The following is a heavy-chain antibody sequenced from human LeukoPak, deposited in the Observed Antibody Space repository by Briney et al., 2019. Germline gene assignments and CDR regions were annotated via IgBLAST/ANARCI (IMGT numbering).Heavy chain of an antibody. CDR1: GGSISSGSYY. V-gene: IGHV4-61*02. Sequence: SETLSLTCTVSGGSISSGSYYWSWIRQPAGKGLEWIGRIYTSGSTNYNPSLKSRVTISVDTSKNQFSLKLSSVTAADTAVYYCARGHYSSSWSQYYFDYWGQGTLVTVSS. D-gene: IGHD6-13*01. CDR3: ARGHYSSSWSQYYFDY. CDR2: IYTSGST. J-gene: IGHJ4*02.